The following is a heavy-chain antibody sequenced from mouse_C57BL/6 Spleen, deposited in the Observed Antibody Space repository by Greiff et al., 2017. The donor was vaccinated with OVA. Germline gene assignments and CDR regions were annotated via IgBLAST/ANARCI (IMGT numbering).Heavy chain of an antibody. V-gene: IGHV5-9-1*02. CDR3: TRVPYGNYRMDY. CDR1: GFTFSSYA. J-gene: IGHJ4*01. D-gene: IGHD2-1*01. Sequence: EVQPVESGEGLVKPGGSLKLSCAASGFTFSSYAMSWVRQTPEKRLEWVAYISSGGDYIYYADTVKGRFTISRDNARNTLYLQMSSLKSEDTAMYYCTRVPYGNYRMDYWGQGTSVTVSS. CDR2: ISSGGDYI.